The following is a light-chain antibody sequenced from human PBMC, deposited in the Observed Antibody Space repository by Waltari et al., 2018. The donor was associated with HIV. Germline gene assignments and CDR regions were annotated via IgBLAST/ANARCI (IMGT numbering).Light chain of an antibody. CDR2: KVS. J-gene: IGKJ1*01. CDR3: AQETFWGWT. V-gene: IGKV2-30*01. CDR1: ERLVSADGNTY. Sequence: VVLTQFPVSLSVSVGQSASISCRSSERLVSADGNTYLSWFQQSPGQSPRRLIYKVSKRDSGVPGKFSGSGAVRDFTLQINRVEAEDVATYYCAQETFWGWTFGPGTKVEI.